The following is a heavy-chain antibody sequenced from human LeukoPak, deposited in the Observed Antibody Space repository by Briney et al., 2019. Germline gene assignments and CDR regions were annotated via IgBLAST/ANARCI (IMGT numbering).Heavy chain of an antibody. CDR1: GFTFSSYG. J-gene: IGHJ4*02. CDR3: ANGYRYCSSTSCDFDY. V-gene: IGHV3-23*01. CDR2: ISLGGGST. Sequence: PGGTLRLSCAASGFTFSSYGMSWVRRAPGKGLEWVSAISLGGGSTYYADSVKGRFTISRDNSKNTLYLQMNSLRAEDTAVYYCANGYRYCSSTSCDFDYWGQGTLVTVSS. D-gene: IGHD2-2*01.